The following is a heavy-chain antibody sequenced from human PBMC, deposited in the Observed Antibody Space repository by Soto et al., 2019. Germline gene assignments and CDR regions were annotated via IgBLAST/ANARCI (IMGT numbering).Heavy chain of an antibody. V-gene: IGHV1-58*01. J-gene: IGHJ4*02. D-gene: IGHD6-6*01. CDR3: ARGGPYSSSEVDY. Sequence: SVKVSCKTSGFTFSISAVHWVRQARGHRLQWIGWIDVGSGNANYAQMLQERVTISRDMSTSTAYMELNSLRVEDTAVYYCARGGPYSSSEVDYWGQGTLVTVSS. CDR2: IDVGSGNA. CDR1: GFTFSISA.